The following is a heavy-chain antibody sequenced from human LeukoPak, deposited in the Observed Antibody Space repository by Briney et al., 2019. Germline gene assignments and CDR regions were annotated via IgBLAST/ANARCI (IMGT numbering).Heavy chain of an antibody. V-gene: IGHV1-2*02. Sequence: VASVKVSCKASGYTFTGYYMHWVRQAPGQGLEWMGWINPNSGGTNYAQKFQGRVTMTRDTSISTAYMELSRLRSDDTAVYYCARENVNYYGMDVWGQGTTVTVSS. CDR1: GYTFTGYY. J-gene: IGHJ6*02. CDR3: ARENVNYYGMDV. CDR2: INPNSGGT.